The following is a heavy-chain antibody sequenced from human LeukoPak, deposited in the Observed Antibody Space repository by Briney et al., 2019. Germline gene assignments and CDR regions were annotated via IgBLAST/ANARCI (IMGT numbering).Heavy chain of an antibody. J-gene: IGHJ3*02. V-gene: IGHV1-69*01. CDR3: AKGDKGDDAFDI. Sequence: SVTVSCKASGGTFSSYAISWVRQAPGQGLEWMGGIIPIFGTANYAQKFQGRVTITADESTSTAYMELSSLRAEDTAVYYCAKGDKGDDAFDIWGQGTMVTVSS. CDR1: GGTFSSYA. CDR2: IIPIFGTA. D-gene: IGHD3-10*01.